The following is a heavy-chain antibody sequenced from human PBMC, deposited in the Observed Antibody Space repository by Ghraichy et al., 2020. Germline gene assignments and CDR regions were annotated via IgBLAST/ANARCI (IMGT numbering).Heavy chain of an antibody. CDR1: GGSFSGYY. V-gene: IGHV4-34*01. D-gene: IGHD3-22*01. J-gene: IGHJ4*02. Sequence: SETLSLTCAVYGGSFSGYYWSWIRQPPGMGLEWIGEINHSGSTNYNPSLKSRVTISVDTSKNQFSLKLSSVTAADTAVYYCAATYYYDSSGYYYVPDYFDYWGQGTLVTVSS. CDR3: AATYYYDSSGYYYVPDYFDY. CDR2: INHSGST.